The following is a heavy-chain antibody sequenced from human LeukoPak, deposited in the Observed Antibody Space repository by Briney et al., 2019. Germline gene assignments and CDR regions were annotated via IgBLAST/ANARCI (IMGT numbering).Heavy chain of an antibody. CDR2: ISSSGSTI. CDR3: ARDGSIAAAGGAFDY. CDR1: GFTFSSYE. J-gene: IGHJ4*02. D-gene: IGHD6-13*01. V-gene: IGHV3-48*03. Sequence: GGSLRLSCAASGFTFSSYEMNWVRQAPGKGLEWDSYISSSGSTIYYADSVKGRFTISRDNAKNSLYLQMNSLRAEDTAVYYCARDGSIAAAGGAFDYWGQGTLVTVSS.